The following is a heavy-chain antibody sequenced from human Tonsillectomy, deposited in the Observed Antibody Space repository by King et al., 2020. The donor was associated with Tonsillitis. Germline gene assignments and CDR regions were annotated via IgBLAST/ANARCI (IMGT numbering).Heavy chain of an antibody. CDR2: IYTSGST. Sequence: VQLQESGPGLVKPSQTRSLTCNVSGGSISSGSYYWSWIRQPAGKGLEWIGRIYTSGSTNYNPSLKSRVTMSVATSTNQFSLKLSSVTAADTAVYYCARETSYDFWSGYPNWFDPWGQGTLVTVSS. CDR1: GGSISSGSYY. D-gene: IGHD3-3*01. V-gene: IGHV4-61*02. CDR3: ARETSYDFWSGYPNWFDP. J-gene: IGHJ5*02.